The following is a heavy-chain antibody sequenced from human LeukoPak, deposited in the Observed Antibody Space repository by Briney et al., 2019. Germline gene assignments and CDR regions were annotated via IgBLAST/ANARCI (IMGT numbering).Heavy chain of an antibody. CDR3: ARDVPYIVVVVAARNDAFDI. Sequence: ASVKVSCKASRYNFTSYGISWVRQAPGQGLEWMGWISAYNGNTKYAQKLQGRVTMTTDTSTSTAYMELRSLRSDDTAVYYCARDVPYIVVVVAARNDAFDIWGQGTMVTVSS. CDR1: RYNFTSYG. CDR2: ISAYNGNT. V-gene: IGHV1-18*01. D-gene: IGHD2-15*01. J-gene: IGHJ3*02.